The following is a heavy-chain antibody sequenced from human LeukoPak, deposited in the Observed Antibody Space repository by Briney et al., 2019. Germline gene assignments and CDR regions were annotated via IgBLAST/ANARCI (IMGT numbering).Heavy chain of an antibody. Sequence: SETLSLTCTVSGGSISNYYWSWIRQPPGKGLERIGYIYYSGSTNYNPSLKSRVTISVDTSKNQFSLKLSSVTAADTAVYYCARAFPGGGYGGRGYYYYMDVWGKGTTVTVSS. J-gene: IGHJ6*03. CDR3: ARAFPGGGYGGRGYYYYMDV. V-gene: IGHV4-59*08. CDR1: GGSISNYY. D-gene: IGHD4-23*01. CDR2: IYYSGST.